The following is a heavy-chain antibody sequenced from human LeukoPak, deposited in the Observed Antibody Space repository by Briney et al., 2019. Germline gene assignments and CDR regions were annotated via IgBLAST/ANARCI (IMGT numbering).Heavy chain of an antibody. J-gene: IGHJ3*02. CDR3: ASLCYGSCGAFDI. Sequence: GGSLRLSCAASGFTFSSYGMHWVRQAPGKGLEWVAFIRYDGSNKYYADSVKGRFTISRDNSKNTLYLQMNSLRAEDTAVYYCASLCYGSCGAFDIWGQGTMVTVSS. D-gene: IGHD1-26*01. CDR2: IRYDGSNK. V-gene: IGHV3-30*02. CDR1: GFTFSSYG.